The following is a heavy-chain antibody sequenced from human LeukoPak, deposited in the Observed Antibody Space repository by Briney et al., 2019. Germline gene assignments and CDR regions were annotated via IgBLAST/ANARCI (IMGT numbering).Heavy chain of an antibody. D-gene: IGHD5-24*01. J-gene: IGHJ6*03. Sequence: GESLKISCQGSGYSFTTYWIAWVRQMPGKRLEWMGIIDPSDSDTRYSPFFQGQVTISAQKSISAAYLQWSSLKASDTAIYYCAGLRGYINAWDYYYMAVWGKGTTVTVPS. CDR3: AGLRGYINAWDYYYMAV. CDR1: GYSFTTYW. V-gene: IGHV5-51*01. CDR2: IDPSDSDT.